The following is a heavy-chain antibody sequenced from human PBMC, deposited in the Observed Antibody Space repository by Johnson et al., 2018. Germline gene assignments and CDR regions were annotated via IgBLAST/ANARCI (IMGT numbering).Heavy chain of an antibody. CDR2: ISYDGNNK. Sequence: QVQLVESGGGVVQPGRSLRLSCAASGFTFSNYAMHWVRQAPGKGLEWVAVISYDGNNKYHADSVKGRFTISRDNSKNTLYLQMNSLTAEDTAVYYCGRVQGTMMICTGAAFEIWGQGTMVTVSS. CDR1: GFTFSNYA. V-gene: IGHV3-30-3*01. CDR3: GRVQGTMMICTGAAFEI. D-gene: IGHD2-8*02. J-gene: IGHJ3*02.